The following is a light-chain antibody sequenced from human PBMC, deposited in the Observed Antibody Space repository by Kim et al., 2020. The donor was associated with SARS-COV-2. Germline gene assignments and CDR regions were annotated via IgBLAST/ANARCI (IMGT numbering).Light chain of an antibody. J-gene: IGKJ2*01. Sequence: SVYPGERASPAFRACQGFKSNLASYQHNPGQAPRLLFDGASTRDTGIPVRFSGSRSGTVFTLTISSLQSEDFAVYYCQQYNNWPYTFGQGTKLEI. CDR3: QQYNNWPYT. CDR1: QGFKSN. CDR2: GAS. V-gene: IGKV3-15*01.